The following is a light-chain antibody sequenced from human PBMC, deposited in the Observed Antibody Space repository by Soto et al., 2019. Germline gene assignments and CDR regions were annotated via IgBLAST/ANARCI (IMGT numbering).Light chain of an antibody. CDR1: QSVSSSY. J-gene: IGKJ2*01. V-gene: IGKV3-20*01. CDR3: QQYGSSPPWYT. CDR2: GAS. Sequence: EIVLTQSPGTLSLFPGERATLSCRASQSVSSSYLAWYQQKPGQAPRLLIYGASSRATGIPDRFSGSGSGTDFTLTISRLEPEDFAVYYCQQYGSSPPWYTFGQGTKLEIK.